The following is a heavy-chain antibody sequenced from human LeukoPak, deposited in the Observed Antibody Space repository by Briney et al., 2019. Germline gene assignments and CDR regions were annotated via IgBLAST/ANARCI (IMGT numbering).Heavy chain of an antibody. V-gene: IGHV3-21*01. J-gene: IGHJ4*02. Sequence: GGSLRLSCAASGFTFSSYSMNWARQAPGKGLEWVSSINSKSRYIYYADSLKGRFTISRDNGKNSVYLQMNSLRAEDTAVYFCARADSSSSRLDCWGQGTLVTVSS. CDR2: INSKSRYI. CDR3: ARADSSSSRLDC. D-gene: IGHD6-6*01. CDR1: GFTFSSYS.